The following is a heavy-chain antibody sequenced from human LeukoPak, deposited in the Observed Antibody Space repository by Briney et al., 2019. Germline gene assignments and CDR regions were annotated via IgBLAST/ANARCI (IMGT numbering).Heavy chain of an antibody. J-gene: IGHJ4*02. CDR2: IYSGGST. CDR3: AKDLRFLEWFGGYFDY. Sequence: GGSLRLSCAASGFTVSSNYMSWVRQAPGKGLEWVSVIYSGGSTYYADSVKGRFTISRDNSKNTLYLQMNSLRAEDTAVYYCAKDLRFLEWFGGYFDYWGQGTLVTVSS. CDR1: GFTVSSNY. D-gene: IGHD3-3*01. V-gene: IGHV3-66*02.